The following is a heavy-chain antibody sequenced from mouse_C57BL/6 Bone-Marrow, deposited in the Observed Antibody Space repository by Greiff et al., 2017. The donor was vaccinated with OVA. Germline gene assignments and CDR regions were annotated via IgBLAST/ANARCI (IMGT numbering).Heavy chain of an antibody. CDR3: ARYGFLGAMDY. V-gene: IGHV2-6*01. D-gene: IGHD2-10*02. CDR2: IWGVGST. Sequence: QVQLQQSGPGLVAPSQRLSITCTVSGFSLTSYGVDWVRQSPGKGLEWLGVIWGVGSTNYNSALKSRLSISKDNSKSQVFLKMNSLQTDDTAMYYCARYGFLGAMDYWGQGTSVTVSS. CDR1: GFSLTSYG. J-gene: IGHJ4*01.